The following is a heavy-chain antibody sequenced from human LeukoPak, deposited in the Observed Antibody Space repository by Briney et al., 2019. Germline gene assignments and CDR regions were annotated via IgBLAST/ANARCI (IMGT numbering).Heavy chain of an antibody. D-gene: IGHD3-22*01. Sequence: ASVKVSCKASGYTFTSYDINWVRQATGQGLEWMGWMNPNSGNTDYAQKFQGRVTITRDTSISTAYMELSSLRSEDTAVYYCAREYYDSSGYPGYWGQGTLVTVSS. J-gene: IGHJ4*02. CDR1: GYTFTSYD. V-gene: IGHV1-8*03. CDR2: MNPNSGNT. CDR3: AREYYDSSGYPGY.